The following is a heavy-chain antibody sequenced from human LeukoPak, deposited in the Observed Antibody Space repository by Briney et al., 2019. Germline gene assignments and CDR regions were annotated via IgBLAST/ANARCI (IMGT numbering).Heavy chain of an antibody. Sequence: GASVKVSCKASGYTFTGYYIHWVRQAPGQGLKWMGWINPNNGVTNYAQTFQGRVTMTRDTSISTASMDLTRLRSDDTAVYYCARGPRGYSGYNLGYWGQGTLVTVSS. CDR2: INPNNGVT. J-gene: IGHJ4*02. D-gene: IGHD5-12*01. CDR3: ARGPRGYSGYNLGY. V-gene: IGHV1-2*02. CDR1: GYTFTGYY.